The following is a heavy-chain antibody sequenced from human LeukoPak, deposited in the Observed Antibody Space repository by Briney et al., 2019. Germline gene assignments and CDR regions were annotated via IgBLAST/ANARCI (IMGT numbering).Heavy chain of an antibody. CDR1: GFTFSSYA. CDR2: IKPDGSEK. Sequence: GGSLRLSCAASGFTFSSYAMSWVRQAPGKGLEWVANIKPDGSEKYYVDSVKGRFTISRDNAKNSLYLQMNSPRAEDTAVYYCARNRGGLGILEYWGQGTLVTVSS. D-gene: IGHD7-27*01. J-gene: IGHJ4*02. V-gene: IGHV3-7*01. CDR3: ARNRGGLGILEY.